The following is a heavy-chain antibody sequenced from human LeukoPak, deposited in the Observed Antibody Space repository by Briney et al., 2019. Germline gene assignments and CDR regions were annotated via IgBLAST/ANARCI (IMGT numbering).Heavy chain of an antibody. CDR1: GFTFSSHE. Sequence: GGSLRLSCAASGFTFSSHEMNWVRQAPGKGLEWVSYISSSGSTIYYADSVKGRFTISRDNAKNSLYLQMNSLRAEDTAVYYCARGYSSSSFDYWGQGTLVTVSS. D-gene: IGHD6-6*01. CDR2: ISSSGSTI. CDR3: ARGYSSSSFDY. V-gene: IGHV3-48*03. J-gene: IGHJ4*02.